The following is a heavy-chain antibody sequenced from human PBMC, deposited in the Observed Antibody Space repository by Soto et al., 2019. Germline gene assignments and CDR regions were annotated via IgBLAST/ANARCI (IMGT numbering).Heavy chain of an antibody. Sequence: KSSETLSLTCAVSGYSISSGYYWGWIRQPPGKGLEWIGSIYHSGSTYYNPSLKSRVTISVDTSKNQFSLKLSSVTAADTAVYYCARSGRGEYYDYVWGSRGAFDIWGQGTMVTVSS. CDR2: IYHSGST. CDR3: ARSGRGEYYDYVWGSRGAFDI. J-gene: IGHJ3*02. D-gene: IGHD3-16*01. V-gene: IGHV4-38-2*01. CDR1: GYSISSGYY.